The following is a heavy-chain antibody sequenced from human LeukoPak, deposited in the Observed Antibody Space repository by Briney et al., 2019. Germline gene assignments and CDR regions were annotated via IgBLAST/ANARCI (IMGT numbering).Heavy chain of an antibody. CDR1: AFTFSSYS. V-gene: IGHV3-21*01. CDR2: ISSSSGYI. Sequence: GRSLRLSCAASAFTFSSYSMNWVRQAPGKGLEWVSSISSSSGYIYYADSVKGRFTISRDNAENSLYLQMDSLRVEDTAVYYCARARAYSGSYFDAFDIWGQGTTVTVSS. J-gene: IGHJ3*02. D-gene: IGHD1-26*01. CDR3: ARARAYSGSYFDAFDI.